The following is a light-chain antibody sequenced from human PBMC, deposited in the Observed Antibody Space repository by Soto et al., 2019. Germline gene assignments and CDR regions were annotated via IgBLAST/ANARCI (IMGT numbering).Light chain of an antibody. CDR2: DAS. Sequence: EIVLTQSPATLSLSPGERATLSCRASQSVSSYLAWYQQKPGQAPRRLIYDASNRATGIPARFSGSGSGTDFTLTISSLEPEAFAVYYCQQRSNWTFGQGTKVEIK. CDR3: QQRSNWT. V-gene: IGKV3-11*01. CDR1: QSVSSY. J-gene: IGKJ1*01.